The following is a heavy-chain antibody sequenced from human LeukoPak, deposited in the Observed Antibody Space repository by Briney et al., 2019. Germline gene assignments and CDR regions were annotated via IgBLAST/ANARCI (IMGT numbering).Heavy chain of an antibody. CDR3: ARGAYDFWSGYSYYYYYMDV. J-gene: IGHJ6*03. Sequence: SQTLSLTCAISGDSVSSNSAAWNWIRQSPSRGLEWLGRTYYRSKWYNDYAVSVKSRITLNPDTSKNLFPLQLNSVAPGETAVYYSARGAYDFWSGYSYYYYYMDVWGKGTTVTVSS. V-gene: IGHV6-1*01. CDR1: GDSVSSNSAA. D-gene: IGHD3-3*01. CDR2: TYYRSKWYN.